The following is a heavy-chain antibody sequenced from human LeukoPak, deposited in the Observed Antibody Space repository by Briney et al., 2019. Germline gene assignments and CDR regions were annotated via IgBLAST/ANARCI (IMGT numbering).Heavy chain of an antibody. Sequence: SETLSLTCGISGDSISRGGYYWSWIRQLPGKGLEWIVHIYYSGTTYYTPSLKSRVSISVDTSKKYFSLRLSSVTAADTAVYYCARGFSYYYDSSGYPPYFFDYWGQGTLVTVSS. CDR1: GDSISRGGYY. V-gene: IGHV4-31*11. CDR3: ARGFSYYYDSSGYPPYFFDY. CDR2: IYYSGTT. D-gene: IGHD3-22*01. J-gene: IGHJ4*02.